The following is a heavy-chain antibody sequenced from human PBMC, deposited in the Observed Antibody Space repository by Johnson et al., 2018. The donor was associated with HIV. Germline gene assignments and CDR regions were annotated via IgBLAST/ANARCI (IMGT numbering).Heavy chain of an antibody. CDR3: ARDHTNSGSYSTYAFDI. D-gene: IGHD1-26*01. CDR1: GFTFSSYA. J-gene: IGHJ3*02. CDR2: ISNNGDST. Sequence: VQLVESGGGLVQPGGSLRLSCAASGFTFSSYAMSWVRQAPGKGLEWVSAISNNGDSTYYANSVKDRFTISRDNSKNTLYLQMGSLRADDMAVYYCARDHTNSGSYSTYAFDIWGQGTMVTVSS. V-gene: IGHV3-64*01.